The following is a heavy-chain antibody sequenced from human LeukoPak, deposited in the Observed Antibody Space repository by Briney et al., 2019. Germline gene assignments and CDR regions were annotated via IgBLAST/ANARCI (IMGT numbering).Heavy chain of an antibody. CDR3: ARDWMGASLSDY. J-gene: IGHJ4*02. Sequence: GGSLRLSCAASGFTFSSYGMHWVRQAPGKELEWVAFIQRDGRDEDYAASVKGRFTVSRDNSRNTLYLQMNGLRAEDTAVYYCARDWMGASLSDYWGQGTLVTVSS. V-gene: IGHV3-30*02. CDR2: IQRDGRDE. CDR1: GFTFSSYG. D-gene: IGHD1-26*01.